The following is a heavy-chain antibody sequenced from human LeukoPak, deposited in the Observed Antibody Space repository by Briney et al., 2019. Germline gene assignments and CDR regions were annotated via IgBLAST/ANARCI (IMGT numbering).Heavy chain of an antibody. CDR2: ISSSSSYI. D-gene: IGHD6-13*01. V-gene: IGHV3-21*01. CDR1: GFTFSSYS. J-gene: IGHJ6*03. Sequence: GGSLRLSCAASGFTFSSYSMNWVRQAPGKGLEWVSSISSSSSYIYYADSVKGRYTISRDNAKNSLYLQMNSLRAEDTAVYYCARQGDSRQPGGVHYYYYMDVWGKGTTVTVSS. CDR3: ARQGDSRQPGGVHYYYYMDV.